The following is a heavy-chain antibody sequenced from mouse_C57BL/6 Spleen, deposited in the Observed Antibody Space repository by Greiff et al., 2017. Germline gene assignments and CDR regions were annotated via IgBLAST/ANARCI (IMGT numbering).Heavy chain of an antibody. CDR2: IYPGDGDT. CDR1: GYAFSSYW. D-gene: IGHD1-1*01. V-gene: IGHV1-80*01. Sequence: QVQLQQSGAELVKPGASVKISCKASGYAFSSYWMNWVKQRPGKGLEWIGQIYPGDGDTNYNGKFKGKATLTADKSSSTAYMQLSSLTSEDSAVYFCARWDYYGSSHWYFDVWGTGTTVTVSS. CDR3: ARWDYYGSSHWYFDV. J-gene: IGHJ1*03.